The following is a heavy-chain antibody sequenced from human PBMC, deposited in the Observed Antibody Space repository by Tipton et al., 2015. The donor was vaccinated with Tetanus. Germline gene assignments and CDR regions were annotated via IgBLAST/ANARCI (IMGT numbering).Heavy chain of an antibody. V-gene: IGHV3-74*01. CDR1: GFTFRSYW. CDR2: IYSDGSKT. J-gene: IGHJ6*02. CDR3: ARRSLTNYGLDV. Sequence: SLRLSCAASGFTFRSYWMHWVRQPPGKGLVWVSRIYSDGSKTTYADSVKGRFTISRDNAKNTVYLQMNSLRAEDTAVYFCARRSLTNYGLDVWGQGTPVTVSS. D-gene: IGHD1-1*01.